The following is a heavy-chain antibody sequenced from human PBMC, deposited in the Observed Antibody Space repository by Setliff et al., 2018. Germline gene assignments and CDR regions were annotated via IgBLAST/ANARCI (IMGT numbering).Heavy chain of an antibody. D-gene: IGHD3-16*01. CDR2: AYAGGGT. Sequence: TLSLTCPFSGGSPGVSEYYWGWVRQSPGKGLEWIGSAYAGGGTYYNPSLQSRITISVDTSQNHFSLSLTSMTAADTAVYHCAAGIKLGIFDSWGQGVLVTVSS. CDR3: AAGIKLGIFDS. V-gene: IGHV4-39*07. CDR1: GGSPGVSEYY. J-gene: IGHJ4*02.